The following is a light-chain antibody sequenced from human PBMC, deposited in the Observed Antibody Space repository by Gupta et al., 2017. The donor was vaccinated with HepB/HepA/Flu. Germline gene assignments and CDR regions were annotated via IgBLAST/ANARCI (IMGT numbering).Light chain of an antibody. J-gene: IGKJ1*01. V-gene: IGKV3-20*01. CDR2: GVS. Sequence: EIVLTQSPGTLSLSPGERATLSCRTSQSVRDSQLAWYQHKPGQAPRLLIYGVSTRATRVPDRVSGSGSGTDFTLTISRLEPEDFAVYYCQQYDSSTWTFGPGTKVEIK. CDR3: QQYDSSTWT. CDR1: QSVRDSQ.